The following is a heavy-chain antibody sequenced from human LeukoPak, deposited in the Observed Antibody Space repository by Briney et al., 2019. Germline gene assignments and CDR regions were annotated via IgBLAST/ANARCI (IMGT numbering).Heavy chain of an antibody. CDR1: GFTFSSYA. D-gene: IGHD5-12*01. V-gene: IGHV3-30*04. CDR2: ISYDGSNK. Sequence: PGRSLRLPCAASGFTFSSYAMHWVRQAPGKGLEWVAVISYDGSNKYYADSVKGQFTISRDNSKNTLYLQMNSLRAEDTAVYYCAILTGWLYYYGMDVWGQGTTVTVSS. J-gene: IGHJ6*02. CDR3: AILTGWLYYYGMDV.